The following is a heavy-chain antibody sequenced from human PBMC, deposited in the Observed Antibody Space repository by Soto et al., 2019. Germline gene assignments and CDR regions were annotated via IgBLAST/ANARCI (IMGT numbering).Heavy chain of an antibody. CDR3: ARDRADCVWWSYRYHLN. V-gene: IGHV1-46*01. D-gene: IGHD3-16*02. Sequence: ASVKGSCKASGYSFTSYYMHWLLQAPGQGLEWMGIINPSGGSTSYAQKFQGRVTMTRDTSTSTVYMELSSLRSEDTAVYYCARDRADCVWWSYRYHLNWGQGPLVTVSS. J-gene: IGHJ4*02. CDR2: INPSGGST. CDR1: GYSFTSYY.